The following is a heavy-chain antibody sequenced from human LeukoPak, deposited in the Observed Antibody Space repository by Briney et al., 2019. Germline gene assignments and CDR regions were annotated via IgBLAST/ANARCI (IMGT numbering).Heavy chain of an antibody. CDR2: IYYSGST. Sequence: PSETLSLTCSVSGGSISSYYWSWIRQPPGKGLEWIGYIYYSGSTNYNPSLKSRVTISVDTSKNQFSLKLSSVTAADTAVYYCARDSGLWAAAGPRGFDYWGQGTLVTVSS. D-gene: IGHD6-13*01. CDR1: GGSISSYY. V-gene: IGHV4-59*01. CDR3: ARDSGLWAAAGPRGFDY. J-gene: IGHJ4*02.